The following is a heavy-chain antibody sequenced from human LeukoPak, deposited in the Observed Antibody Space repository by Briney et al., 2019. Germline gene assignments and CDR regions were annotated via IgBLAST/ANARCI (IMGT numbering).Heavy chain of an antibody. CDR2: INPNSGGT. Sequence: ASVKVSCKASGYTFTGYYMHWVRQAPGQGLEWMGWINPNSGGTNYAQKFRGRVTMTRDTSISTAYMELSRLRSDDTAVYYCARIPPRHYDSSGYYYSYWGQGTLVTVSS. J-gene: IGHJ4*02. CDR3: ARIPPRHYDSSGYYYSY. CDR1: GYTFTGYY. D-gene: IGHD3-22*01. V-gene: IGHV1-2*02.